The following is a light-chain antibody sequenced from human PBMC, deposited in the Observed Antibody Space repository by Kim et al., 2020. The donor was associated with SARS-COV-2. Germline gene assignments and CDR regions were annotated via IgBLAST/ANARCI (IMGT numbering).Light chain of an antibody. V-gene: IGKV3-15*01. Sequence: EIVMTQSPVTLSVSPGERATLSCRASQSVNNNLAWYQQKPGQAPRPLIYGASTRATGIPARFSGSGSGTEFTLTISSLQSEDFAVYYCQQYNNWPRTFGQGTKVDIK. CDR1: QSVNNN. CDR2: GAS. CDR3: QQYNNWPRT. J-gene: IGKJ1*01.